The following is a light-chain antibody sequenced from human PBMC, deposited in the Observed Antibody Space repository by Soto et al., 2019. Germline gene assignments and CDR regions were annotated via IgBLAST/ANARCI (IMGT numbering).Light chain of an antibody. CDR2: DAS. V-gene: IGKV3D-20*01. CDR1: QSVSSSS. J-gene: IGKJ4*01. CDR3: RQHGSSPPLT. Sequence: IVLTQSPATLSLSPMEIATLSFVASQSVSSSSVAWYQQKPRLTPTHLIYDASSRATSSPDRCSGSGSGANFTLTISRREPEDFAVYYCRQHGSSPPLTFGGGTMVDIK.